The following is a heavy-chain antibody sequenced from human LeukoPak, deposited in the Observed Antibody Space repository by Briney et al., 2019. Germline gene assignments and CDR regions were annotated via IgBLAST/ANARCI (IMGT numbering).Heavy chain of an antibody. CDR3: VREPRDGPAYYFDY. V-gene: IGHV3-11*06. CDR1: GLIFGDYY. D-gene: IGHD1-14*01. Sequence: KPGGSLRLSCAASGLIFGDYYMNWVRQAPGAGLEWISFISNSGAYKNYADSVKGRFTISRDNAKNSLYLQMNSLRAEDTAVYYCVREPRDGPAYYFDYWGQGTLVTVSS. CDR2: ISNSGAYK. J-gene: IGHJ4*02.